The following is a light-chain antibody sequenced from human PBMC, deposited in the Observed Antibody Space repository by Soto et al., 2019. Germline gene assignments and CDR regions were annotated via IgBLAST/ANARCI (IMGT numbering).Light chain of an antibody. Sequence: SYELTQAPSVSVAPGQTARISCGGKNIGSRSVHWYQQKPGQAPVLVVYEDTGRPLGIPERISGSNSGNTATLTITRVEAGDEADYYCQLWDSSTDHYLVFGGGTKLTVL. CDR3: QLWDSSTDHYLV. V-gene: IGLV3-21*02. J-gene: IGLJ2*01. CDR2: EDT. CDR1: NIGSRS.